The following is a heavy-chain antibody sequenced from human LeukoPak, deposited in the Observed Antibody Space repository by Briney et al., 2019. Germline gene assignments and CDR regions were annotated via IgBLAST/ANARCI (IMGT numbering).Heavy chain of an antibody. J-gene: IGHJ4*02. Sequence: PGGSLRLSCAASGFTFSSYAMSWVRQAPGKGLEWVSAISGSGGSTYYADSVKGRFTIPRDNSKNTLYLQMNSLRAEDTAGYYCAKEIYDFWSGYLFDYWGQGTLVTVSS. V-gene: IGHV3-23*01. CDR3: AKEIYDFWSGYLFDY. CDR1: GFTFSSYA. D-gene: IGHD3-3*01. CDR2: ISGSGGST.